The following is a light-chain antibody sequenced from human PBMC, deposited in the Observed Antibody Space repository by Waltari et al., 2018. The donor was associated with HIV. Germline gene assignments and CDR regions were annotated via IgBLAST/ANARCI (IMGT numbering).Light chain of an antibody. CDR3: QSYDSSLSGYV. CDR2: GNI. V-gene: IGLV1-40*01. J-gene: IGLJ1*01. CDR1: SSNIGAGYD. Sequence: QSVLTQPPSVSGAPGQRVTISCTGSSSNIGAGYDVHWYQQLPATPPKLLIYGNIKRPSGVPDRFSGSESGTSASLAITGLQAEDEADYYCQSYDSSLSGYVFGTGTKVTVL.